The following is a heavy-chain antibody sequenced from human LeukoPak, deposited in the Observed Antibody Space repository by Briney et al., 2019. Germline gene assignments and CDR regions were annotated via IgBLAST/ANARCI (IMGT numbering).Heavy chain of an antibody. Sequence: SETLSLTXTVSGGSISSSNYYWGWIRRPPGKGLEWIGSIYYSGSTYYNPSLKSRVTISVDTSKIQFSLKLSSVTAADTAVYYCARKGDVVVVSGNWFDPWGQGTLVTVSS. CDR2: IYYSGST. J-gene: IGHJ5*02. CDR1: GGSISSSNYY. CDR3: ARKGDVVVVSGNWFDP. V-gene: IGHV4-39*01. D-gene: IGHD2-15*01.